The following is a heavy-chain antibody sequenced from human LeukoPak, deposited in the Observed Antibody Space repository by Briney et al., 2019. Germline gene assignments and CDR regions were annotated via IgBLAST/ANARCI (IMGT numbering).Heavy chain of an antibody. J-gene: IGHJ6*02. D-gene: IGHD6-6*01. CDR3: ARDYLVYSSSAYYYYYGMDV. Sequence: GESLKISCKGSGYSFTGYWIGWVRQMPGKGLEWMGIIYPGDSDTRYSPSFQGQVTISADKSISTACLQWSSLKASDTAMYYCARDYLVYSSSAYYYYYGMDVWGQGTTVTVSS. CDR2: IYPGDSDT. CDR1: GYSFTGYW. V-gene: IGHV5-51*01.